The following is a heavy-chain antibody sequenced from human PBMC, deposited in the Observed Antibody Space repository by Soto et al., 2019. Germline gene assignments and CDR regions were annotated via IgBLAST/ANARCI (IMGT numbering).Heavy chain of an antibody. D-gene: IGHD2-15*01. J-gene: IGHJ4*02. CDR2: ISSSSSYI. CDR1: GFSFSDYY. CDR3: AGADCSGGSCFAPFDY. V-gene: IGHV3-21*01. Sequence: GGSLRLSCSASGFSFSDYYMTWVRQAPGKGLEWVSSISSSSSYIYYADSVKGRFTISRDNAKNSLYLQMNSLRAEDTAVYYCAGADCSGGSCFAPFDYWGQGTLVTVS.